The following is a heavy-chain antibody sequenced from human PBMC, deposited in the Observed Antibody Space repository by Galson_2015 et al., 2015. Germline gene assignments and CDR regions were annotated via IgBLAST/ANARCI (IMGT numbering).Heavy chain of an antibody. Sequence: SLRLSCAASGFTFSSYEMNWVRQAPGKGLEWVSYISSSGSTIYYADSVKGRFTISRDNTKNSLYLQMNSLRAEDTAVYYCARGLHGSGSYYIHDAFDIWGQGTMVTASS. V-gene: IGHV3-48*03. CDR1: GFTFSSYE. D-gene: IGHD3-10*01. CDR2: ISSSGSTI. J-gene: IGHJ3*02. CDR3: ARGLHGSGSYYIHDAFDI.